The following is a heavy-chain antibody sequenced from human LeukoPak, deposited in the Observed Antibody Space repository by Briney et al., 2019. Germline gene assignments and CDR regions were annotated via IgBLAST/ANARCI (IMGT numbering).Heavy chain of an antibody. J-gene: IGHJ5*02. CDR3: ARASRGSFWFDP. CDR2: INPNSGGT. CDR1: GYTFTGYY. V-gene: IGHV1-2*02. D-gene: IGHD1-26*01. Sequence: ASEKVSCKASGYTFTGYYMHWVRQAPGQGLEWMGWINPNSGGTNYAQKFQGRVTMTRDTSISTAYMELSKLRSDDTAVYYCARASRGSFWFDPWGQGTLVTVSS.